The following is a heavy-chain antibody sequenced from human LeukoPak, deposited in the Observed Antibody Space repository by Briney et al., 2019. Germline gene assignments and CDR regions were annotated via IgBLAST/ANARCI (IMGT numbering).Heavy chain of an antibody. CDR2: ISGSGGDT. CDR3: AKEQRGYSGYMVGSCFDP. J-gene: IGHJ5*02. Sequence: GGSLRLSCAASGFTYSSYAMNWVRQAPGKGLEWVLTISGSGGDTYYADSVKGRFTISRDNSKNTLYLQMNSLRVEDTAVYYCAKEQRGYSGYMVGSCFDPWGQGTLVTVSS. V-gene: IGHV3-23*01. CDR1: GFTYSSYA. D-gene: IGHD5-12*01.